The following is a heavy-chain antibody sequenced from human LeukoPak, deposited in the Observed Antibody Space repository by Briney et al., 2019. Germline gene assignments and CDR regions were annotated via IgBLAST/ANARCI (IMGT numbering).Heavy chain of an antibody. D-gene: IGHD3-3*01. CDR3: ARHVGVVINVGY. CDR2: IYYSGST. J-gene: IGHJ4*02. CDR1: GGSISSGGYY. V-gene: IGHV4-31*03. Sequence: EASQTLSLTCTVSGGSISSGGYYWSWIRQHPGKGLEWIGYIYYSGSTYYNPSLKSRVTISVDTSKNQFSLKLSSVTAADTAVYYCARHVGVVINVGYWGQGTLVTVSS.